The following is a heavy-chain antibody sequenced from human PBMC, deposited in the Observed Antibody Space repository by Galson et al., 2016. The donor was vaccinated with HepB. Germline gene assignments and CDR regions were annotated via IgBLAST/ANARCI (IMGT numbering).Heavy chain of an antibody. CDR3: ARDTYYDFWSGHLPPDY. Sequence: VKVSCKASGYSFTSFVMNWVRQAPGQGLEWMGWINTNTGNPAYAQGFTGRFVFSLDTSVSTAYLQINSLKAEDTAVYYCARDTYYDFWSGHLPPDYWGQGTLVTVSS. J-gene: IGHJ4*02. CDR1: GYSFTSFV. V-gene: IGHV7-4-1*02. CDR2: INTNTGNP. D-gene: IGHD3-3*01.